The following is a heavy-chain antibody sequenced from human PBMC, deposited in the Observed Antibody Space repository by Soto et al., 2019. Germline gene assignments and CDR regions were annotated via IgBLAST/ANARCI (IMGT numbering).Heavy chain of an antibody. CDR2: IYHSGST. CDR1: GASISSNLW. J-gene: IGHJ4*02. V-gene: IGHV4-4*02. CDR3: AKYNPFDSAYGSTFDY. Sequence: QVQLQESGPGLVKPSGTLSLTCAVSGASISSNLWWSWVRQPPGKGLEWIGEIYHSGSTNYNPSLKSRVTISVDKSKNQFSLKLSSVTAADTAVYYCAKYNPFDSAYGSTFDYWGQGTLVTVSS. D-gene: IGHD6-13*01.